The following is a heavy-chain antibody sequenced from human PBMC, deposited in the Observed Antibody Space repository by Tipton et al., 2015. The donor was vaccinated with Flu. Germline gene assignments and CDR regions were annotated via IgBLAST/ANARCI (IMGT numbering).Heavy chain of an antibody. CDR1: GGSFSGYY. V-gene: IGHV4-34*01. J-gene: IGHJ4*02. CDR2: INHSGST. Sequence: TLSLTCAVYGGSFSGYYWSWIRQPPGKGLEWIGEINHSGSTNYNPSLKSRVTISVDTSKNQFSLKLSSVTAADTAVYYCARMGIAARKDYWGQGTLVTVSS. D-gene: IGHD6-6*01. CDR3: ARMGIAARKDY.